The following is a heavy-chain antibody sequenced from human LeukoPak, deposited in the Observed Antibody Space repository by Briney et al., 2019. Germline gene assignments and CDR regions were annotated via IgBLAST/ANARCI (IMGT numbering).Heavy chain of an antibody. CDR2: IYHSGST. J-gene: IGHJ4*02. D-gene: IGHD6-13*01. V-gene: IGHV4-39*07. CDR1: GGSISSSSYY. Sequence: SETLSLTCTVSGGSISSSSYYWGWIRQPPGKGLEWIGEIYHSGSTNYNPSLKSRVTISVDKSKNQFSLKLSSVTAADTAVYYCASSSSSSWYEGEYYFDYWGQGTLVTVSS. CDR3: ASSSSSSWYEGEYYFDY.